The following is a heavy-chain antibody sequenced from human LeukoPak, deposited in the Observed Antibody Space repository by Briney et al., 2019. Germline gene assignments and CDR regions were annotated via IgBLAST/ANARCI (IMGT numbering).Heavy chain of an antibody. D-gene: IGHD1-26*01. CDR3: ARHHSGSYAFDY. Sequence: SETLSLTCTVSGGSISSYYWSWLRQPPGKGLERIGYIYYSGSTNYNPSLKSRVTISVDTSKNQFSLKLSSVTAADTAVYYCARHHSGSYAFDYWGQGTLVTVSS. J-gene: IGHJ4*02. CDR1: GGSISSYY. V-gene: IGHV4-59*08. CDR2: IYYSGST.